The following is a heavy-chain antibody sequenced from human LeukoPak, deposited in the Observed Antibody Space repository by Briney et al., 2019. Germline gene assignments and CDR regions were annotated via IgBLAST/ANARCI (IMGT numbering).Heavy chain of an antibody. CDR2: ISSSSYFI. V-gene: IGHV3-21*04. J-gene: IGHJ3*02. CDR1: GFTFSTYT. D-gene: IGHD4-17*01. Sequence: GGSLRLSCAASGFTFSTYTMNWVRQAPGKGLEWVSSISSSSYFIYYADSVRGRFTISRDNAKNSLYLQMNSLRAEDTALYYCAKDSGYGDYLPKGGAFDIWGQGTMVTVSS. CDR3: AKDSGYGDYLPKGGAFDI.